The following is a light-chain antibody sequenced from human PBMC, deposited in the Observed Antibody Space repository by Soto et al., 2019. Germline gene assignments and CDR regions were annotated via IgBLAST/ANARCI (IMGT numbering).Light chain of an antibody. Sequence: QSALTQPPSASGSPGQSVTISCTGTSSDVGAYGYVSWYQQHPGKAPKLMIYEVSKRPSGVPDRFSGSKSGNTASLTVSGLQAEDEADYYCSSYAGSNNFVVFGGGTKLTVL. J-gene: IGLJ2*01. V-gene: IGLV2-8*01. CDR1: SSDVGAYGY. CDR2: EVS. CDR3: SSYAGSNNFVV.